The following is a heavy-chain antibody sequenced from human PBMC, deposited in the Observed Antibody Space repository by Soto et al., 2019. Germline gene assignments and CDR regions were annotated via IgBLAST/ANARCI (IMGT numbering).Heavy chain of an antibody. J-gene: IGHJ4*02. CDR3: ASTYSSGWPFDY. Sequence: EVQLVESGGGLVQPGGSLRLSCAASGFTFSSYSMNWVRQAPGKGLEWVSYISSSSSTIYYADSVKGRFTISRDNDKNSLYLKMNSLRDEDTAVYYCASTYSSGWPFDYWGQGTLVTVSS. CDR1: GFTFSSYS. V-gene: IGHV3-48*02. CDR2: ISSSSSTI. D-gene: IGHD6-19*01.